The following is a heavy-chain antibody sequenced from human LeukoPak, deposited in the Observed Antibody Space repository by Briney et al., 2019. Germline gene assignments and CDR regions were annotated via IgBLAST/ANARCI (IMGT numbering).Heavy chain of an antibody. CDR3: AKVRGSGSYSRSFYFDY. J-gene: IGHJ4*02. V-gene: IGHV3-30*18. CDR1: GFTFSSYG. Sequence: GRSLRLSCAASGFTFSSYGMHWVRQAPGKGLEWVAVISYDGSNKYYADSVKGRFTISRDNSKNTLYLQMNSLRAEDTAVYYCAKVRGSGSYSRSFYFDYWGQGTLVTVSS. D-gene: IGHD3-10*01. CDR2: ISYDGSNK.